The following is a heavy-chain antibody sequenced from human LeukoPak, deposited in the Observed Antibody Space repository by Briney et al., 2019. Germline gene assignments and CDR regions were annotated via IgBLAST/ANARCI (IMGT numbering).Heavy chain of an antibody. CDR1: GGSISSSSYY. CDR3: AIHSAVAGTYFDY. Sequence: PSETLSLTCTVSGGSISSSSYYWGWIRQPPGKGLEWIGSIYYSGSTYYNPSLKSRVTISVDTSKNQFSLKLSSVTAADTAVYYCAIHSAVAGTYFDYWGQGTLVTVSS. CDR2: IYYSGST. D-gene: IGHD6-19*01. V-gene: IGHV4-39*01. J-gene: IGHJ4*02.